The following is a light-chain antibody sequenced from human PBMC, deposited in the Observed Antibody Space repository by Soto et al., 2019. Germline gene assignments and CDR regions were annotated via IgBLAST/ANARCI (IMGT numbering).Light chain of an antibody. CDR1: QSVSNNY. V-gene: IGKV3-20*01. CDR3: QQYGSSPLT. CDR2: GAS. Sequence: EIVLTQSPGTLSLSPGERATLSCRASQSVSNNYLAWYQQKPGQAPRLLIYGASRTATGIPDRFSRSGYGTDFTLTISRLQPEDCAVYSCQQYGSSPLTFGGGTKVEIK. J-gene: IGKJ4*01.